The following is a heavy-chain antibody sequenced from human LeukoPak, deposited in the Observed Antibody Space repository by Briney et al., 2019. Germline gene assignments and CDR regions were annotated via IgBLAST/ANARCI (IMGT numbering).Heavy chain of an antibody. J-gene: IGHJ4*02. D-gene: IGHD2-15*01. Sequence: SETLSLTCSVSGASISTTTNYWDWIRQPPGKELEWIGTVYYSGSTAYNPSLKSRVAISVDTSKNQFSLRVTSVTAADTAVYYCARRTHDGRSHHYFDYWGQGTLVTVSS. V-gene: IGHV4-39*01. CDR3: ARRTHDGRSHHYFDY. CDR1: GASISTTTNY. CDR2: VYYSGST.